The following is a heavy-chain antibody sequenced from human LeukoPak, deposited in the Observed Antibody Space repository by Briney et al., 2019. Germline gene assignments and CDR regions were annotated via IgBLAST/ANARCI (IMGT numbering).Heavy chain of an antibody. V-gene: IGHV1-2*02. D-gene: IGHD5-12*01. CDR3: ARDLYSGYDGWLQPNWFDP. CDR2: INPNSGGT. Sequence: ASVKVSCKASGYTFTGYYMHWVRQAPGQGLEWMGWINPNSGGTNYAQKFQGRVTMTRDTSISTAYMELSRLRSDDTAVYYCARDLYSGYDGWLQPNWFDPWGQGTLVTVSS. CDR1: GYTFTGYY. J-gene: IGHJ5*02.